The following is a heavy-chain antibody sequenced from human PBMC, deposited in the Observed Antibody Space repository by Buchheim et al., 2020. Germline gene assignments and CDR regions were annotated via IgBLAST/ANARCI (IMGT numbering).Heavy chain of an antibody. CDR3: AKEATIAVTFDY. CDR2: ISYDGSNK. Sequence: QVQLVESGGGVVQPGRSLRLSCAASGFTFSSYGMHWVRQAPGKGLEWVAVISYDGSNKYYADSVKGRFTVSRANSKNTLYLQMNSLRAEDTAVYYCAKEATIAVTFDYWGQGTL. J-gene: IGHJ4*02. D-gene: IGHD6-19*01. CDR1: GFTFSSYG. V-gene: IGHV3-30*18.